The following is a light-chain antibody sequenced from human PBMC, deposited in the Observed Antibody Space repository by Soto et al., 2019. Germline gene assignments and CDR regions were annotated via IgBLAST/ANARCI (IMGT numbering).Light chain of an antibody. V-gene: IGLV2-14*01. CDR1: SSDVGGYDY. CDR3: SSYSISTAYL. Sequence: QSVLTQPASVSGSPGQSITISCTGTSSDVGGYDYVSWYQLHPGKAPKLMVFEVSNRPSGVSYRFSGSKSGNTASLTISGLQAKDEADYFCSSYSISTAYLFGTGTKVTVL. CDR2: EVS. J-gene: IGLJ1*01.